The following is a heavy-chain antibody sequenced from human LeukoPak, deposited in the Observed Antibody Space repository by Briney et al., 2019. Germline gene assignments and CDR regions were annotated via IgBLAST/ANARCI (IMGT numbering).Heavy chain of an antibody. Sequence: GGSLRLSCAASGFTFSDYYMSWIRQAPGKGLEWVSYISSSGSTIYYADSVKGRFTISRDNAKNSLYLQMNSLRADDTAVYYCARVPRNLAWFDHWGQGTLVTVSS. V-gene: IGHV3-11*04. CDR1: GFTFSDYY. J-gene: IGHJ5*02. CDR2: ISSSGSTI. CDR3: ARVPRNLAWFDH. D-gene: IGHD1-14*01.